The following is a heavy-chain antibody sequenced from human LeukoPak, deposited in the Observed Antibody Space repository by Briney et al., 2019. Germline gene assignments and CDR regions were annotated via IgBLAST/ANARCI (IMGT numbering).Heavy chain of an antibody. CDR2: ISYDGSNK. CDR3: AKDLGMGP. D-gene: IGHD3-16*01. J-gene: IGHJ5*02. Sequence: GGSLRLSCVASGFTFSSYGMHWVRQAPGKGLEWVAVISYDGSNKYHADSVKGRFTISRDNSKNTLYLQMNSLRAEDTAVYYCAKDLGMGPWGQGTLVTVSS. V-gene: IGHV3-30*18. CDR1: GFTFSSYG.